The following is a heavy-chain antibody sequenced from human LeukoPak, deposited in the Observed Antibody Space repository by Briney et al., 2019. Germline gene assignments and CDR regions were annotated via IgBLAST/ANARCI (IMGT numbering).Heavy chain of an antibody. J-gene: IGHJ4*02. CDR3: ARDKGDYDTSGSLFIF. Sequence: GGSLRLSCAASGFTFSSYAMSWVRQAPGKGLEWVSAISGSGGSTYCADSVKGRFTISRDNSKNTLYLQMNSLRAEDTAVYYCARDKGDYDTSGSLFIFGGQGTLVTVSS. CDR1: GFTFSSYA. D-gene: IGHD3-22*01. CDR2: ISGSGGST. V-gene: IGHV3-23*01.